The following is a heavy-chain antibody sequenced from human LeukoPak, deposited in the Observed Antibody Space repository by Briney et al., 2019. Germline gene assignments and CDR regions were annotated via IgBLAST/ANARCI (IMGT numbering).Heavy chain of an antibody. J-gene: IGHJ3*02. D-gene: IGHD1-26*01. Sequence: PGGSLRLSCAASGFTFSNYGMHWVRQAPGKGLEWVAVISYDGSNKYYADSVKGRFTISRDNSKNTLYLQMNSLRAEDTAVYYCAKDLGGWWELRAFDIWGQGTMVTVSS. CDR3: AKDLGGWWELRAFDI. CDR1: GFTFSNYG. CDR2: ISYDGSNK. V-gene: IGHV3-30*18.